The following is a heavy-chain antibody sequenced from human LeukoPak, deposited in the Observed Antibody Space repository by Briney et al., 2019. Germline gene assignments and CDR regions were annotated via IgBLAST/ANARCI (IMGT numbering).Heavy chain of an antibody. J-gene: IGHJ4*02. D-gene: IGHD4-11*01. CDR2: IRYDGSNK. Sequence: GGSLRLSCAASGFTFSSYGMHWVRQAPGKGLEWVALIRYDGSNKYYADSVKGRFTISRDNSKNTLYLQMNSLRAEDTAVYYCARPAGYSNSDNLDYWGQGTLVTVSS. CDR3: ARPAGYSNSDNLDY. CDR1: GFTFSSYG. V-gene: IGHV3-30*02.